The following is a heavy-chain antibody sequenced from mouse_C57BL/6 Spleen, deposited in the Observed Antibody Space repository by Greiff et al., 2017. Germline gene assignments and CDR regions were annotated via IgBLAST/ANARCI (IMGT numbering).Heavy chain of an antibody. CDR2: INPSSGYT. CDR3: ASIYYDTFYLDY. J-gene: IGHJ2*01. D-gene: IGHD2-4*01. CDR1: GYTFTSYW. V-gene: IGHV1-7*01. Sequence: QVQLKQSGAELAKPGASVKLSCKASGYTFTSYWMHWVKQRPGQGLEWIGYINPSSGYTKYNQKFKDKATLTADKSSSTAYMQLSSLTYEDSAVYYCASIYYDTFYLDYWGQGTTLTVSS.